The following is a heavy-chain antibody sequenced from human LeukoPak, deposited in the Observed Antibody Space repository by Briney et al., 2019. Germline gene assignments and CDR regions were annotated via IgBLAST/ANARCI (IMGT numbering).Heavy chain of an antibody. Sequence: HPGGSLRLSCAASRFISNNYGLIWVRQAPGKGLEWVSAISNDGGGTTYADFVKGRFTISRDNSRNTLFLQMNSLRGDDTALYYCAKGGSGYFLDLWGQGTLVTVSS. J-gene: IGHJ5*02. D-gene: IGHD3-22*01. CDR3: AKGGSGYFLDL. CDR1: RFISNNYG. V-gene: IGHV3-23*01. CDR2: ISNDGGGT.